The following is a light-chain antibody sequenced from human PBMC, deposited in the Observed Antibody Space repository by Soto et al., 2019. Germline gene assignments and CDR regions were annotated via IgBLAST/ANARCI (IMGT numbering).Light chain of an antibody. CDR2: GAS. V-gene: IGKV3-20*01. CDR3: QQYGSSPRGFT. Sequence: EIVLTQSPSTLSLSPGERATLSCRASQSVSSSYLAWYQQKPGQAPRLLIYGASSRATGIPDRFSGSGSGTDFTLTISRLEPEDFAVYYCQQYGSSPRGFTFGPGTKVDIK. J-gene: IGKJ3*01. CDR1: QSVSSSY.